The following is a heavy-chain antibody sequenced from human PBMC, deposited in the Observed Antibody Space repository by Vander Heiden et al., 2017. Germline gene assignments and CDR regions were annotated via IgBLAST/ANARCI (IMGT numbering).Heavy chain of an antibody. CDR1: GYSFTTYW. CDR2: IYPGDSDT. D-gene: IGHD1-26*01. CDR3: ARPGRGGADWYFDL. J-gene: IGHJ2*01. V-gene: IGHV5-51*03. Sequence: EVQLVQSGAEVQKPGESLMISCKGSGYSFTTYWTGWVRQMPGKGPEWMVIIYPGDSDTRYRPSVQGQVTISADKSISTAYLQWSSLKASDTAMYYCARPGRGGADWYFDLWGRGTLVTVYS.